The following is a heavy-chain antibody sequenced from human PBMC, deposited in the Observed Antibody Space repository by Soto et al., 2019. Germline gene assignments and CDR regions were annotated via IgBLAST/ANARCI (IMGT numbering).Heavy chain of an antibody. CDR1: GFTFSSYA. D-gene: IGHD2-15*01. V-gene: IGHV3-23*01. J-gene: IGHJ4*02. CDR3: AKDGEVVVAASLYYFDY. Sequence: VGSLRLSCAASGFTFSSYAMSWVRQAPGKGLEWVSAISGSGGSTYYADSVKGRFTISRDNSKNTLYLQMNSLRAEDTAVYYCAKDGEVVVAASLYYFDYWGQGTLVTVSS. CDR2: ISGSGGST.